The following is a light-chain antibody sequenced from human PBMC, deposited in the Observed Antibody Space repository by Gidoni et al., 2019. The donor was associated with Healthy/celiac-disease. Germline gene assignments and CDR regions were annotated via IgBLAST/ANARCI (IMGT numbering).Light chain of an antibody. V-gene: IGKV1-39*01. CDR2: AAS. Sequence: DIQMTQSPSSLSASVGDRVTITCRASQSISSYLNWYQQKPGKAPKLLIDAASSLQSGVPSRFSGSGSGTDFTLTIRSLQPEDFATYYCQQSYSTVTLTFXGXTKVEIK. J-gene: IGKJ4*01. CDR3: QQSYSTVTLT. CDR1: QSISSY.